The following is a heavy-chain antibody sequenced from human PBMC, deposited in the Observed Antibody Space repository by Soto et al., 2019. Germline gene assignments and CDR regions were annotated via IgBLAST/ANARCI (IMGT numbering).Heavy chain of an antibody. CDR1: GGSISSSSYY. CDR3: AILGAAAGLWVGESDYYYYGMDV. D-gene: IGHD6-13*01. J-gene: IGHJ6*02. Sequence: SETLSLTCTVSGGSISSSSYYWGWIRQPPGKGLEWIGSIYYSGSTYYNPSLKSRVTISVDTSKNQFSLKLSSVTAADTAVYYCAILGAAAGLWVGESDYYYYGMDVWGQGTTVTVSS. CDR2: IYYSGST. V-gene: IGHV4-39*01.